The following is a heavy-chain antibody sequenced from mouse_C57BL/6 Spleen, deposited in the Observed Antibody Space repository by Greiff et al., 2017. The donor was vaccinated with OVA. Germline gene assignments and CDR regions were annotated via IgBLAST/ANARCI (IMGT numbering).Heavy chain of an antibody. J-gene: IGHJ4*01. CDR1: GYTFTDYE. CDR3: TRYYYSNYLGAMDY. CDR2: IDPDTGGT. D-gene: IGHD2-5*01. V-gene: IGHV1-15*01. Sequence: VQLQQSGAELVRPGASVTLSCKASGYTFTDYEMHWVKQTPVHGLEWIGAIDPDTGGTAYNQKFKGKAILTADKSSSTAYMELRSLTSEDSAVYYCTRYYYSNYLGAMDYWGQGTSVTVSS.